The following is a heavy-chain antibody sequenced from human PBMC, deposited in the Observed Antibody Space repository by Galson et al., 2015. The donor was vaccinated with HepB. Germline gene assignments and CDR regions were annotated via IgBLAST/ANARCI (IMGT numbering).Heavy chain of an antibody. CDR2: ISTYNANT. V-gene: IGHV1-18*04. CDR3: ARLPYYYGSGSYSNDVQGIDY. CDR1: GYTFSSYG. J-gene: IGHJ4*02. D-gene: IGHD3-10*01. Sequence: SVKVSCKASGYTFSSYGISWVRQAPGQGLEWMGWISTYNANTHYAQRLQGRVTMTRDTSTSKAYMELRSLRYDDTAVYHCARLPYYYGSGSYSNDVQGIDYWGQGTLVTVSS.